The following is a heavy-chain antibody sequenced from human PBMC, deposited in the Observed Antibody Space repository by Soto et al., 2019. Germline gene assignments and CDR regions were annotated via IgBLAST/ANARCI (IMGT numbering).Heavy chain of an antibody. CDR3: ARGPLDYDFWSGYSGVDYMDV. J-gene: IGHJ6*03. D-gene: IGHD3-3*01. CDR1: GFIFSDYY. V-gene: IGHV3-11*01. CDR2: IGSSGSTI. Sequence: PGGSLRLSCAASGFIFSDYYMSWIRQAPGKGLEWVSYIGSSGSTIYYADSVKGRFTISRDNPKNSLYLQMNSLRAEDTALYYCARGPLDYDFWSGYSGVDYMDVWGKGTTVTVSS.